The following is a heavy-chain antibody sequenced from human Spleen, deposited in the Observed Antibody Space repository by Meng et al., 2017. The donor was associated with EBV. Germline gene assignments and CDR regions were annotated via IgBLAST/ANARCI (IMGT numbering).Heavy chain of an antibody. Sequence: QVQLVQSGAEVKKPXXSVRVXCKASEYTFTDYYIHWLRQAPGQGLEWMGRINPNSGGASYAQRLQGRVTMTRVTSISTVYMQLSGLRSDDTAVYYCARGGHYTSVSYYFDYWGQGTLVTVSS. CDR1: EYTFTDYY. V-gene: IGHV1-2*06. D-gene: IGHD6-19*01. J-gene: IGHJ4*02. CDR3: ARGGHYTSVSYYFDY. CDR2: INPNSGGA.